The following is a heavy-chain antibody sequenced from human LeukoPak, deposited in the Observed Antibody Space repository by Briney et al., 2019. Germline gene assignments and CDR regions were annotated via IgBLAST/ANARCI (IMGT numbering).Heavy chain of an antibody. CDR1: GSTFTSSG. D-gene: IGHD6-13*01. J-gene: IGHJ6*02. V-gene: IGHV1-18*01. CDR2: LQAYNGNT. CDR3: AREADSSSWFLSPEGMDV. Sequence: GAPVKVSCTASGSTFTSSGIRWWREAPGQGLECWGWLQAYNGNTNFAQKLQGRVTMTTDTSTSTAYMELRSLRSDDTAVYYCAREADSSSWFLSPEGMDVWGQGTTVTVSS.